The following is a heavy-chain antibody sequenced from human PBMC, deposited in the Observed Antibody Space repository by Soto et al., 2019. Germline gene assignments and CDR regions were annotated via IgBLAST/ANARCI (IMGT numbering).Heavy chain of an antibody. CDR3: ARVAPRIQLWFMFDY. Sequence: GGSLRLSCAASGFTFSSYWMSWVRQAPGKGLEWVANIKQDGSEKYYVDSVKGRFTISRDNAKNSLYLQMNSLRAEDTAVYYCARVAPRIQLWFMFDYWGQGTLVTVSS. V-gene: IGHV3-7*01. CDR1: GFTFSSYW. CDR2: IKQDGSEK. J-gene: IGHJ4*02. D-gene: IGHD5-18*01.